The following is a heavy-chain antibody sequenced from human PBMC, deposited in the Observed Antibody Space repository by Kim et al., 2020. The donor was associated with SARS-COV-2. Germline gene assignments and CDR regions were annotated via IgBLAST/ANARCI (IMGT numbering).Heavy chain of an antibody. Sequence: SETLSLTCAVYGGSFSGYYWSWIRQPPGKGLEWIGEINHSGSTNYNPSLKSRVTISVDTSKNQFSLKLSSVTAADTAVYYCARGVPGYCSSTSCALPPRSNWKERYYYYYCMDVWGQGTTVTVSS. D-gene: IGHD2-2*01. CDR3: ARGVPGYCSSTSCALPPRSNWKERYYYYYCMDV. CDR2: INHSGST. CDR1: GGSFSGYY. V-gene: IGHV4-34*01. J-gene: IGHJ6*02.